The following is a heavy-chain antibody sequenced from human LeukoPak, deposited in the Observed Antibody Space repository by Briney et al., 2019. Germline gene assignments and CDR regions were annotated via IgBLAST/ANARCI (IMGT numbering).Heavy chain of an antibody. Sequence: SETLSLTCTVSGGSISSYYWSWIRQPPGKGLEWIGYIDYSGSTNYNPSLKSRVTISVDTSKNQISLKLSSVTAADTAVYYCARGSLGYSGSYFKQSYYFDYWGQGTLVTVSS. CDR2: IDYSGST. CDR1: GGSISSYY. CDR3: ARGSLGYSGSYFKQSYYFDY. D-gene: IGHD1-26*01. J-gene: IGHJ4*02. V-gene: IGHV4-59*01.